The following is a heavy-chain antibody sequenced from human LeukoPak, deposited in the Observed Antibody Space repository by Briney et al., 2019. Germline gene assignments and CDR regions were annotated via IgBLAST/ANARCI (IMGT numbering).Heavy chain of an antibody. CDR1: GFTFSSYW. D-gene: IGHD3-10*01. J-gene: IGHJ3*02. V-gene: IGHV3-7*01. CDR3: ARDQILWFGELSHAFDI. Sequence: GGSLRLSCAASGFTFSSYWMSWVRQAPGKGLEWVANIKQDGSEKYYVDSVKGRFTISRDNAKNSLYLQMNSLRAEDTAVYYCARDQILWFGELSHAFDIWGQGTMVTVSS. CDR2: IKQDGSEK.